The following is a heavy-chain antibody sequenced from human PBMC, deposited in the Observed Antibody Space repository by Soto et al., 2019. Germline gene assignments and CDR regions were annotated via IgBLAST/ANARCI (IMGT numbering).Heavy chain of an antibody. Sequence: QLQLQESGPGLVKPSETLSLTCTVSGGSISSSSYYWGWIRQPSGKGLEWIGSIYYSGITYYNPSLKSRVTISVDTSKNQFSLKLSSVTAADTAVYYCASSYGDYVSYWGQGTLVTVSS. CDR2: IYYSGIT. V-gene: IGHV4-39*01. CDR3: ASSYGDYVSY. J-gene: IGHJ4*02. CDR1: GGSISSSSYY. D-gene: IGHD4-17*01.